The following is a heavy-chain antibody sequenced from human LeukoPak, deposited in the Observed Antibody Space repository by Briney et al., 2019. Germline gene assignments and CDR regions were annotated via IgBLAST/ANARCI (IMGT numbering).Heavy chain of an antibody. CDR3: ARGDSYGDYFDN. CDR1: GGSISSGGYY. V-gene: IGHV4-61*08. D-gene: IGHD5-18*01. J-gene: IGHJ4*02. CDR2: IYYSGST. Sequence: PSETLSLTCTVSGGSISSGGYYWSWIRQHPGKGLEWIGYIYYSGSTNYNPSLKSRVTISVDTSKNQFSLKLSSVTAADAAVYYCARGDSYGDYFDNWGQGTLVTVSS.